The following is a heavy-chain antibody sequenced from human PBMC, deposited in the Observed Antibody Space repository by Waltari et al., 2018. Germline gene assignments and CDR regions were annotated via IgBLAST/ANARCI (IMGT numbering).Heavy chain of an antibody. CDR1: GYSISSGYY. D-gene: IGHD3-10*01. CDR2: ICHSGST. V-gene: IGHV4-38-2*01. Sequence: QVQLQESGPGLVKPSETLSLTCAVSGYSISSGYYWGWIRQPPGKGLEWIGSICHSGSTSYNPSLKSRVTISEDTSKNQFSLKLSSVTAADTAVYYCARLGGHMVQGVIGDYWGQGTLVTVSS. CDR3: ARLGGHMVQGVIGDY. J-gene: IGHJ4*02.